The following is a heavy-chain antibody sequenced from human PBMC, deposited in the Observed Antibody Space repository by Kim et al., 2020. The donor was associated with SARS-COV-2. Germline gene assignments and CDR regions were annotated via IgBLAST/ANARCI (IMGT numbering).Heavy chain of an antibody. D-gene: IGHD6-19*01. J-gene: IGHJ4*02. CDR3: ATSGIAVAGIFDY. V-gene: IGHV4-4*09. Sequence: STPSLRSQVTISVTTPKNQFSLKLSSVTAADTAVYYCATSGIAVAGIFDYWGQGTLVTVSS.